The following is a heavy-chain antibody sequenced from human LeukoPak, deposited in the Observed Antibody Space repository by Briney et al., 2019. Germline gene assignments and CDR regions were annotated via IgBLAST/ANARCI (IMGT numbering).Heavy chain of an antibody. Sequence: SETLSLTCAVYGGSFSGYYWSWIRQPPGKGLEWIGEINHSGSTNYNPSLKSRVTISVDTSKNQFSLKLSSVTAADTAVYYCARQFMKRDPRGSYRYYYYYMDVWGKGTTVTVSS. CDR2: INHSGST. V-gene: IGHV4-34*01. J-gene: IGHJ6*03. CDR1: GGSFSGYY. CDR3: ARQFMKRDPRGSYRYYYYYMDV. D-gene: IGHD1-26*01.